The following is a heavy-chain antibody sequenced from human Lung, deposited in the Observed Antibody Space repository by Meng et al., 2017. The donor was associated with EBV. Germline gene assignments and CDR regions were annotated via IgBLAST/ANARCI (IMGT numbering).Heavy chain of an antibody. D-gene: IGHD6-25*01. Sequence: EGRLGGVGGDLVQPGGPRRLSCAASGFTFSSYAMSWVRQAPGKGLEWVSTISGSGGATYNADSVKGRFAISRDNSKNTLYLQMNSLRAEDTAVYYCTKKAGSVFDYWGQGTLVTVSS. V-gene: IGHV3-23*04. CDR2: ISGSGGAT. J-gene: IGHJ4*01. CDR3: TKKAGSVFDY. CDR1: GFTFSSYA.